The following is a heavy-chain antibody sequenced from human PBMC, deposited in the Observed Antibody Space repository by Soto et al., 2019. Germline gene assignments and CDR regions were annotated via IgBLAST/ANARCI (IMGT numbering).Heavy chain of an antibody. V-gene: IGHV3-33*01. CDR2: IWYDGSNK. D-gene: IGHD3-10*01. J-gene: IGHJ6*02. CDR1: GFTFSSYG. CDR3: AREVLVRGIKYHGMDV. Sequence: QVQLVESGGGVVQPGRSLSLSCAASGFTFSSYGIHWVRQAPGKGLEWVAVIWYDGSNKYYADSVKGRFTISRDISKSTLYLQMNSLRAEDTAVYYCAREVLVRGIKYHGMDVWGQGTTVTVSS.